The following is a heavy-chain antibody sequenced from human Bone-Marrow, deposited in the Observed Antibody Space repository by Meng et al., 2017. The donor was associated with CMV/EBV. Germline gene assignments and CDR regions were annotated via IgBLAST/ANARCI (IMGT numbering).Heavy chain of an antibody. Sequence: GSLRLSCAVYGGSFSGYYWSWIRQPPGKGLEWIGEINHSGSTNYNPSLKSRVTISVDTSKNQFSLKPSSVTAADTAVYYCARTGYYGSGSYYSRFDYWGQGTLVTVSS. D-gene: IGHD3-10*01. V-gene: IGHV4-34*01. CDR2: INHSGST. CDR3: ARTGYYGSGSYYSRFDY. J-gene: IGHJ4*02. CDR1: GGSFSGYY.